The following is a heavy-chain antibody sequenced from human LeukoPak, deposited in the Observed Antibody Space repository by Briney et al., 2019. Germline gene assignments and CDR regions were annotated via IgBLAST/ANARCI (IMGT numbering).Heavy chain of an antibody. J-gene: IGHJ4*02. CDR2: IYSGGST. CDR1: GFTVSSNY. CDR3: ARARSGNYFDY. Sequence: GGSLRLSCAASGFTVSSNYMSWVRQAPGKGLEWVSVIYSGGSTYYADSVKGRFTISRDNSKNTLYLQMNSLRAEDTAVYYCARARSGNYFDYWGQGTLVTVSS. V-gene: IGHV3-53*01. D-gene: IGHD3-3*01.